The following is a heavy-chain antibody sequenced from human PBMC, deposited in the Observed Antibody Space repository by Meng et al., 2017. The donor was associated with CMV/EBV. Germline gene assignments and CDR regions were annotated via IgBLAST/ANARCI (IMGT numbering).Heavy chain of an antibody. CDR2: ISWNSGTI. J-gene: IGHJ6*02. CDR1: GFNFDDYA. Sequence: SLKISCAASGFNFDDYAMHWVRQTPGKGLEWVSGISWNSGTIDYANSVKGRFTISRDNAKNSLYLRMNSLRLEDTALYYCAKGIGMDVWGQGTTVTVSS. CDR3: AKGIGMDV. V-gene: IGHV3-9*01.